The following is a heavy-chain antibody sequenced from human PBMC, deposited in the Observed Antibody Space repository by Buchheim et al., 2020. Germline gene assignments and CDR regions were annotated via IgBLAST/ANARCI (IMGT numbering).Heavy chain of an antibody. CDR1: GFTFSSYA. CDR3: AKVTSGYSGYGTDFDY. Sequence: EVQLLESGGGLVQPGGSLRLSCAASGFTFSSYAMSWVRQAPGKGLEWVSAISGSGGSTYYADSVKGRFTISRDNSKQPLYLQMNSLRAEDTAVYYCAKVTSGYSGYGTDFDYWGQGTL. J-gene: IGHJ4*02. D-gene: IGHD5-12*01. CDR2: ISGSGGST. V-gene: IGHV3-23*01.